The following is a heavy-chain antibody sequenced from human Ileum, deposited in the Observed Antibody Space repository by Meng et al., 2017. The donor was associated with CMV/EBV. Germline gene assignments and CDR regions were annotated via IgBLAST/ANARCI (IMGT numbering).Heavy chain of an antibody. J-gene: IGHJ4*02. CDR1: GDSVSSNIAA. D-gene: IGHD4/OR15-4a*01. Sequence: QGQLQQSGPGLVQPSQTLSLTRAISGDSVSSNIAAWSWIRQSPSRGLEWLGRTYYRSKWYDDYAVSVKSRVTITPDTYKNQFSLHLNSVSPEDTAIYFCAREMGAHDYWGQGTLVTVSS. V-gene: IGHV6-1*01. CDR3: AREMGAHDY. CDR2: TYYRSKWYD.